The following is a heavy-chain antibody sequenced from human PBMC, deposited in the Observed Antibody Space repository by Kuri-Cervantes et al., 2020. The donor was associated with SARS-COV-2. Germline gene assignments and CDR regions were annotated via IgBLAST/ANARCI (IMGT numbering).Heavy chain of an antibody. CDR3: ARDSSSFLLNWFDP. Sequence: SETLSLTCTVSGGSISSYYWSWIRQPPGKGLEWIGSIYYSGSTYYNPSLKSRVTISVDTSKNQFSLKLSSVTAADTAVYYCARDSSSFLLNWFDPWGQGTLVTVSS. V-gene: IGHV4-59*04. J-gene: IGHJ5*02. CDR2: IYYSGST. D-gene: IGHD6-6*01. CDR1: GGSISSYY.